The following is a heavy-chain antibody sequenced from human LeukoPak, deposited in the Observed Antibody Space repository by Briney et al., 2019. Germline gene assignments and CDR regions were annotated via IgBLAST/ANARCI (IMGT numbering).Heavy chain of an antibody. D-gene: IGHD3-3*01. CDR3: ARDRADFGVGYGMDV. Sequence: GASVKVSCKTSGYTFTDYHMHWVRQAPGQGLEWMGWSNPNSGGTNYAQKFQGRVTMTRDTSISTAYMELTRLRSDDTAVYYCARDRADFGVGYGMDVWGQGTTVTVSS. V-gene: IGHV1-2*02. J-gene: IGHJ6*02. CDR2: SNPNSGGT. CDR1: GYTFTDYH.